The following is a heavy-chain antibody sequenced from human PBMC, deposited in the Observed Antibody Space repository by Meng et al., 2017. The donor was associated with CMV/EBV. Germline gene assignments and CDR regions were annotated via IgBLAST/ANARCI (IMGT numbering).Heavy chain of an antibody. D-gene: IGHD3-22*01. V-gene: IGHV3-21*01. CDR2: ISSSSSYI. J-gene: IGHJ4*02. Sequence: EVQLVESGGGLVKPGGALRLSCGASGCTFSSYSMNWVRQAPGKGLEWVSSISSSSSYIYYADSVKGRFTISRDNAKNSLYLQMNSLRAEDTAVYYCARVGRGYYDSSGYYYFDYWGRGTMVTVSS. CDR3: ARVGRGYYDSSGYYYFDY. CDR1: GCTFSSYS.